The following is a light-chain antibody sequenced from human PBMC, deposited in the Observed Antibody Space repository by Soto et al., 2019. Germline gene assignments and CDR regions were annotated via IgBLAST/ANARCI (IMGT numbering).Light chain of an antibody. J-gene: IGKJ4*01. Sequence: DIQMTQSPSTLSGSVGDRVTITFRASQGISSYLGCYQQKPGTAPNLLIYAASTLQSGVPSRFSGGGSGTDFTLTISSLQHEDFATYYCQQVYVYPSTFGGGTKVDIK. CDR1: QGISSY. V-gene: IGKV1-9*01. CDR3: QQVYVYPST. CDR2: AAS.